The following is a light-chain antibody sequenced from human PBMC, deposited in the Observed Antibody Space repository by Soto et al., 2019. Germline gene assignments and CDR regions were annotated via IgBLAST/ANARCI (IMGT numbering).Light chain of an antibody. CDR3: QQRSNWPLT. CDR1: QSVSSY. Sequence: EIVLTQSPANMSLSPGERATLSCRASQSVSSYLAWYQQKPGQAPRLLIYDASNRATGIPARFSGSGSGTDFTLTISSLEPEDFAVYFCQQRSNWPLTFGGGPKVEIK. CDR2: DAS. V-gene: IGKV3-11*01. J-gene: IGKJ4*01.